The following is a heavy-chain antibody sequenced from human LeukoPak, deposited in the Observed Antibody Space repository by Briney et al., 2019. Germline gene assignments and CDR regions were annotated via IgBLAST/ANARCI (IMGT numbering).Heavy chain of an antibody. CDR1: GYTFTSYD. CDR2: MNPNSGNT. V-gene: IGHV1-8*01. J-gene: IGHJ4*02. D-gene: IGHD6-6*01. CDR3: AKDPVAARPRYYFDY. Sequence: ASVKVSCKASGYTFTSYDINWVRQATGQGLEWMGWMNPNSGNTGYAQKFQGRVTMTRNTSISTAYMELSSLRAEDTAVYYCAKDPVAARPRYYFDYWGQGTLVTVSS.